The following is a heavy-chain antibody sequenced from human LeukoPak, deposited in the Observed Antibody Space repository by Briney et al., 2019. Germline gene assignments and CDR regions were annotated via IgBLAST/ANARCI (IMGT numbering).Heavy chain of an antibody. V-gene: IGHV1-69*04. CDR1: GGTFSSYA. Sequence: GASVKVSCKASGGTFSSYAISWVRQAPGQGLEWMGRIIPILGIANYAQKLQGRVTMTTDTSTSTAYMELRSLRSDDTAVYYCARDRNVDTATLYFDYWGQGTLVTVSS. D-gene: IGHD5-18*01. CDR2: IIPILGIA. J-gene: IGHJ4*02. CDR3: ARDRNVDTATLYFDY.